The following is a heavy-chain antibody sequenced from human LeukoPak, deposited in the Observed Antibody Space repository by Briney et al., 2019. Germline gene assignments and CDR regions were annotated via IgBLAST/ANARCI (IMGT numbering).Heavy chain of an antibody. CDR3: ARPSSSSAHAFDI. CDR2: INPNSGGT. CDR1: GYTFTGYY. V-gene: IGHV1-2*02. Sequence: ASVKVSCKASGYTFTGYYMHWVRQAPRQGLEWMGWINPNSGGTNYAQKFQGRVTMTRDTPISTAYMELSRLRSDDTAVYYCARPSSSSAHAFDIWGQGTMVTVSS. D-gene: IGHD6-6*01. J-gene: IGHJ3*02.